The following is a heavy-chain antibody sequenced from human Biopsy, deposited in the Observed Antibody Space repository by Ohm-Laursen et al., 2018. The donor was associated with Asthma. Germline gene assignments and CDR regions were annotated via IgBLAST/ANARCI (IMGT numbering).Heavy chain of an antibody. CDR2: LSYNGNNK. CDR1: GFILSNYD. D-gene: IGHD6-6*01. Sequence: SLRLSCAASGFILSNYDMHWVHQAPGRGLEWVAVLSYNGNNKYYADSVRGRFTISRDNSENTLYLQMDSLRVEDTAVYYCARGDWYGSASNGYWGQGTLVTVSA. V-gene: IGHV3-30*03. J-gene: IGHJ4*02. CDR3: ARGDWYGSASNGY.